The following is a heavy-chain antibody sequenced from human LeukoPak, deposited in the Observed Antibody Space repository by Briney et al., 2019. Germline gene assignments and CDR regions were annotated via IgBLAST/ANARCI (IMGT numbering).Heavy chain of an antibody. CDR1: GYTFTSYA. J-gene: IGHJ6*02. Sequence: ASVKVSCKASGYTFTSYAMHWVRQAPGQRLEWMGWINAGNGNTKYSQKFQGRVTITRDTSASTAYMELSSLRSEDTAVYYCARPRYSGPYYYYGMDVWGQGTTVTVSS. CDR3: ARPRYSGPYYYYGMDV. V-gene: IGHV1-3*01. CDR2: INAGNGNT. D-gene: IGHD5-12*01.